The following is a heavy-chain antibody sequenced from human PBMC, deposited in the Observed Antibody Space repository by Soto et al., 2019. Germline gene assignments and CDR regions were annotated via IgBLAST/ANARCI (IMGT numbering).Heavy chain of an antibody. Sequence: SGGSLRLSWGALRLSCAASGFTFSSYGMHWVRQAPGKGLEWVAVIWYDGSNKYYADSVKGRFTISRDNSKNTLYLQMNSLRAEDTAVYYCARDGGSYKYEYYFDYWGQGTLVTVSS. CDR1: GFTFSSYG. CDR2: IWYDGSNK. D-gene: IGHD1-26*01. V-gene: IGHV3-33*01. CDR3: ARDGGSYKYEYYFDY. J-gene: IGHJ4*02.